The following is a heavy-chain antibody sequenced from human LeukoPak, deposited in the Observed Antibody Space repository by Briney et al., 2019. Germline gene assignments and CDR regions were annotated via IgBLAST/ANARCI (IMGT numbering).Heavy chain of an antibody. V-gene: IGHV4-34*01. J-gene: IGHJ6*04. CDR1: GGSFSGYY. Sequence: SETLSLTCAVYGGSFSGYYWSWIRQPPGKGLEWIGEINHSGSTDYNPSLKSRVTISVVTSKNQFSLKLSSVTAADTAVYYCARETVSNYYYYYGMDVWGKGTTVTVSS. CDR2: INHSGST. D-gene: IGHD3-3*01. CDR3: ARETVSNYYYYYGMDV.